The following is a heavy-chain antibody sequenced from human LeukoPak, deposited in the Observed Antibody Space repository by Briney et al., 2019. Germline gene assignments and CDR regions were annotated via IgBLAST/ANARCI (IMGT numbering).Heavy chain of an antibody. Sequence: GGSLRLSCAASGLTFSGYVMSWARQAPGKGLEWVAAISANGGRTYYTESVKGHFTISRDNSKNTLYLQMNSLRADDTAVYYCAKSSGSYYNWFDPWGQGTLVTVSS. CDR3: AKSSGSYYNWFDP. D-gene: IGHD3-10*01. J-gene: IGHJ5*02. V-gene: IGHV3-23*01. CDR2: ISANGGRT. CDR1: GLTFSGYV.